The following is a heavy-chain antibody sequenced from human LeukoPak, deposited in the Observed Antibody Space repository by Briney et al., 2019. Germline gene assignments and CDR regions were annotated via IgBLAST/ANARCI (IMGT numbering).Heavy chain of an antibody. CDR1: GLTLSYSW. J-gene: IGHJ6*03. D-gene: IGHD6-13*01. CDR2: IKSKTDGGTT. V-gene: IGHV3-15*01. Sequence: PGGSLRPSCAASGLTLSYSWMTWVRQPPGKGLEWVGRIKSKTDGGTTDYAAPVKGRFTISRDDSKNTLYLQMNSLKTEDTAVYYCTTWVRGWSWYGYYYYMDVWGKGTTVTISS. CDR3: TTWVRGWSWYGYYYYMDV.